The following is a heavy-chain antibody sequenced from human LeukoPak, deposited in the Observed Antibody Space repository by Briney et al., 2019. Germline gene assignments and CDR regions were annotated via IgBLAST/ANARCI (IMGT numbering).Heavy chain of an antibody. CDR2: ISSSGSTI. CDR1: GFTFSSYE. D-gene: IGHD6-19*01. J-gene: IGHJ4*02. V-gene: IGHV3-48*03. Sequence: GGSLRLSCAASGFTFSSYEMIWVRQAPGKGLEWVSYISSSGSTIYYADSVKGRFTISRDNAKNSLYLQMNSLRAEDTAVYYCASARSKIGSGWTFDYWGQGTLVTVSS. CDR3: ASARSKIGSGWTFDY.